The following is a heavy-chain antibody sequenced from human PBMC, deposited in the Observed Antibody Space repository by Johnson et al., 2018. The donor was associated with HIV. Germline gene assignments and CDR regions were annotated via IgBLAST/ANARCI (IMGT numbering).Heavy chain of an antibody. CDR1: GFTFDDYA. J-gene: IGHJ3*01. CDR2: ISWNSGSI. Sequence: EVQLVESGGGLVQPGRSLRLSCAASGFTFDDYAMHWVRQAPGKGLEWVSGISWNSGSIGYADSVKGRFTISRDNAKNSLYLQMTSLRAEDTAVYYCARGSRYTLDLVAGLLLQAFDVWGQGKMVPVSS. V-gene: IGHV3-9*01. CDR3: ARGSRYTLDLVAGLLLQAFDV. D-gene: IGHD3/OR15-3a*01.